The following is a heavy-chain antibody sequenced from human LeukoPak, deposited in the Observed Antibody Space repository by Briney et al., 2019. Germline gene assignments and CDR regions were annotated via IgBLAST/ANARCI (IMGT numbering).Heavy chain of an antibody. V-gene: IGHV3-23*01. J-gene: IGHJ4*02. CDR2: ISGSGGST. D-gene: IGHD2-21*02. CDR3: AKFGNCGGDCYQWFDC. Sequence: GRSLRLSCAASGFTFSSYGMHWVRQAPGKGLEWVSGISGSGGSTYYADSVKGRFTISRDNSKNTLYLQMNSLRAEDTAVYYCAKFGNCGGDCYQWFDCWGQGTLVTVSS. CDR1: GFTFSSYG.